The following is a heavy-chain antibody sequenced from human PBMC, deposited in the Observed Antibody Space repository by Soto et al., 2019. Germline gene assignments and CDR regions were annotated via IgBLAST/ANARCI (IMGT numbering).Heavy chain of an antibody. CDR1: GGIFSSYA. D-gene: IGHD1-26*01. J-gene: IGHJ4*02. CDR2: VIPVLGQA. V-gene: IGHV1-69*13. CDR3: ARVGGVGAPPGADY. Sequence: ASVKVSCKASGGIFSSYAISWLRQAPGQGLEWMGAVIPVLGQAYYAQALQDRVTITADESTRTAYMELSSLTSEDTAVYFCARVGGVGAPPGADYWGQGTLVTVSS.